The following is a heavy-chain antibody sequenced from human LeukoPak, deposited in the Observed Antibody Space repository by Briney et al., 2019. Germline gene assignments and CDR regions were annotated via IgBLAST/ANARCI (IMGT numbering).Heavy chain of an antibody. CDR1: GVSLSNSF. Sequence: SETLSLTCTVSGVSLSNSFWSWIRQPAGKGLEWIGLISTSGNTNYNPSLKSRVTMSVDTSNKQLSLRLSSVTAADTAVYYCARDLVVPPYNWFDPWGQGTLVTVSS. J-gene: IGHJ5*02. CDR2: ISTSGNT. D-gene: IGHD2-2*01. V-gene: IGHV4-4*07. CDR3: ARDLVVPPYNWFDP.